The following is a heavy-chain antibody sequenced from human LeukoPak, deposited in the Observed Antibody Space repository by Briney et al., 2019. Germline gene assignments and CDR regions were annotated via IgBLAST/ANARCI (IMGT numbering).Heavy chain of an antibody. CDR2: ISGSDETT. J-gene: IGHJ3*01. CDR3: ANNRYSSRWRGAFDV. Sequence: GGSLRLSCAASGFTSSSSGMSWVRQAPGKGLEWVSSISGSDETTYYADSVKGRFTISRDNSKNTLYLQMNSLRAEDTAVYYCANNRYSSRWRGAFDVWGQGTAVAVSS. CDR1: GFTSSSSG. D-gene: IGHD6-13*01. V-gene: IGHV3-23*01.